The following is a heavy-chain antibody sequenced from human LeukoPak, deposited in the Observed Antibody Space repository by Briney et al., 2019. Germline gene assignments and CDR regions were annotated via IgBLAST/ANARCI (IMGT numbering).Heavy chain of an antibody. CDR3: ARALTTLTYEGY. V-gene: IGHV3-21*01. J-gene: IGHJ4*02. D-gene: IGHD1-1*01. Sequence: PGGSLRLSCAASGFSFSSYTMHWIRQAPGKGLEWVSSISGSNSYIFYADSVKGRFTVPRDNAKDSLYLQMNSLRAEDTAVYYCARALTTLTYEGYWGQGTLVTVSS. CDR1: GFSFSSYT. CDR2: ISGSNSYI.